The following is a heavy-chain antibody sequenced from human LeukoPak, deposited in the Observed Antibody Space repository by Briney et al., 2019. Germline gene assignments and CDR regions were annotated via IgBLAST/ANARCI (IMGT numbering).Heavy chain of an antibody. CDR2: FDPEDGET. J-gene: IGHJ6*02. V-gene: IGHV1-24*01. Sequence: ASVKVSCKVSGYTLTELSMHWVRQAPGKGLEWMGGFDPEDGETIYAQKFQGRVTMTEDTSTDTAYMELSSLRSEDTAVYYCATVALVRGYCSSTSCPGDGMDVWGQGTTVTVSS. D-gene: IGHD2-2*01. CDR1: GYTLTELS. CDR3: ATVALVRGYCSSTSCPGDGMDV.